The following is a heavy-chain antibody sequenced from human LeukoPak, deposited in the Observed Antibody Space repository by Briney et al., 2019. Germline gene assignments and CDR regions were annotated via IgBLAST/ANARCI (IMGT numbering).Heavy chain of an antibody. Sequence: PSETLSLTCTVSGGSISSYYWSWIRQPPGKGLEWIGYIYYSGSTNYNPSLKSRVTISVDTSKNQFSLKLSSVTAADTAVYYCARVSWFPGTSYYYMDVWGKGTTVTISS. J-gene: IGHJ6*03. D-gene: IGHD1-1*01. CDR1: GGSISSYY. V-gene: IGHV4-59*01. CDR3: ARVSWFPGTSYYYMDV. CDR2: IYYSGST.